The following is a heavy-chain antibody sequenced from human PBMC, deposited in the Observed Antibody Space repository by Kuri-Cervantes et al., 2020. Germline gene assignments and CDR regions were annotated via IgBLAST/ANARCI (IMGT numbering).Heavy chain of an antibody. Sequence: GGSLRLSCAASGFTFSSYSMNWVRQAPGKGLEWVSSISSSSSYIYYADSVKGRFTITRENAKNTLYLQMNSLRDGDTAVYYCTRGRFNTRGYYGMDVWGRGTTVTVSS. CDR3: TRGRFNTRGYYGMDV. J-gene: IGHJ6*02. V-gene: IGHV3-21*06. CDR1: GFTFSSYS. CDR2: ISSSSSYI. D-gene: IGHD2-2*01.